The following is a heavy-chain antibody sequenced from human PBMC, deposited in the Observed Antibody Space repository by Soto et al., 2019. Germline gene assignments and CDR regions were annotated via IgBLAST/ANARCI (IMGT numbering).Heavy chain of an antibody. Sequence: SVKVSCKASGYSFTSYDINWVRQATGQGLEWMGGIIPIFGTSNYAQSFQGRVTFTADESTSTAYMELSSLRSEDTAVYYCARNTDILTGSSINWFDPWGQGTLVTSPQ. CDR3: ARNTDILTGSSINWFDP. D-gene: IGHD3-9*01. V-gene: IGHV1-69*13. J-gene: IGHJ5*02. CDR1: GYSFTSYD. CDR2: IIPIFGTS.